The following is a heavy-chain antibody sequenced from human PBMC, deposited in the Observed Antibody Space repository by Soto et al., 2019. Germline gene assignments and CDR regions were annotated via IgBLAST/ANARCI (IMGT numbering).Heavy chain of an antibody. CDR1: GDSVSSNSAA. Sequence: QVQLQQSGPGLVKPSQTLSLTCAISGDSVSSNSAAWNWIRQSPSRGLEWLGRTYYRSKWYNDYAISVKSRITINPDTSKNQLTLQLNSVAPEDTAVYYCARGGYSYGHNWFDPWGQGTLVTVSS. CDR3: ARGGYSYGHNWFDP. J-gene: IGHJ5*02. CDR2: TYYRSKWYN. D-gene: IGHD5-18*01. V-gene: IGHV6-1*01.